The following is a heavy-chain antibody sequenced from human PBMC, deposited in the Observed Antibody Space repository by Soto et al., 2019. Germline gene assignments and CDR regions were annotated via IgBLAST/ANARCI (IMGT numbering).Heavy chain of an antibody. J-gene: IGHJ6*02. CDR2: IIPIFGTA. V-gene: IGHV1-69*01. Sequence: QVQLVQSGAEVKKPGSSVKVSCKASGGTFSSYAISWVRQAPGQGLEWMGGIIPIFGTANYAQKFQGRVTITADESTSTAYMELSSLRSEDTAVYYCARGTGRVRGVPKYYYYGMDVWGQGTTVTVSS. CDR1: GGTFSSYA. D-gene: IGHD3-10*01. CDR3: ARGTGRVRGVPKYYYYGMDV.